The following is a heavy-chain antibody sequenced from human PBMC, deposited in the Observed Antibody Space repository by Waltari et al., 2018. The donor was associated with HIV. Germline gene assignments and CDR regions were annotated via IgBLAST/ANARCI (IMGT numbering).Heavy chain of an antibody. V-gene: IGHV3-30*18. D-gene: IGHD1-20*01. CDR3: AKDVYLADEALYYYNGMDG. CDR1: GFTFSRSG. CDR2: MSYDGSNE. Sequence: QGQLVEAGGGVVQPGRSLRLSCAASGFTFSRSGMHWVRQAPGKGLEWGAVMSYDGSNEYYADSVKGRFTIARDNFKNTLYLQMNSLRAEDTAVYYCAKDVYLADEALYYYNGMDGWGQGTTVTVSS. J-gene: IGHJ6*02.